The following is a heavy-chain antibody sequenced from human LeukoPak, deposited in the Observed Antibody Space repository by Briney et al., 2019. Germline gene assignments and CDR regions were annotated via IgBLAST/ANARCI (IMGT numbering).Heavy chain of an antibody. CDR3: ARGGYYGSGSYNIDAFDI. CDR2: ISGSKTYI. D-gene: IGHD3-10*01. Sequence: PGGSLRLSCEASGFTFSTYSMNWVRQAPGKGLEWFSCISGSKTYINYADSVEGRFTISRDNAKSSLYLQMSSLRAEDTAVYYCARGGYYGSGSYNIDAFDIWGQGTMVTVSS. J-gene: IGHJ3*02. CDR1: GFTFSTYS. V-gene: IGHV3-21*01.